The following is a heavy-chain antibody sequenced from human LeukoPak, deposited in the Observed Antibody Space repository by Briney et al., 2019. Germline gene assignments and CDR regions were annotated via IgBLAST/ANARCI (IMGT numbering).Heavy chain of an antibody. V-gene: IGHV4-34*01. CDR1: GGSLSGYY. Sequence: SETLSLTCAVYGGSLSGYYWSWIRQPPGKGLEWTGEINHSGSTNYNPSLKSRVTISVDTSKNQFSLKLSSVTAADTAVYYCARARSIVVVINYYFDYWGQGTLVTVSS. CDR3: ARARSIVVVINYYFDY. CDR2: INHSGST. D-gene: IGHD3-22*01. J-gene: IGHJ4*02.